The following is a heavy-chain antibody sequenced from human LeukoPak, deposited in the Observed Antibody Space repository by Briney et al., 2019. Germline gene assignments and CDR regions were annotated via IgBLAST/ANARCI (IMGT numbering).Heavy chain of an antibody. J-gene: IGHJ4*02. CDR3: AKPRYCSSTSCKQFDY. CDR1: GFTFSSYA. D-gene: IGHD2-2*01. Sequence: GGSLRLSCAASGFTFSSYAMSWVRQAPGKGLEWVSAISGSGGSTYYADSVKGRFTISRDNSKNTMYLQMNSLRAEDTAVYYCAKPRYCSSTSCKQFDYWGQGTLVTVSS. V-gene: IGHV3-23*01. CDR2: ISGSGGST.